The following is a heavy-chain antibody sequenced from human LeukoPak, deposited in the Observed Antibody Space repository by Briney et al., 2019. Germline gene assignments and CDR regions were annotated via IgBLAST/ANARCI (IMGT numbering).Heavy chain of an antibody. CDR1: GFTFSSFA. V-gene: IGHV3-64*01. Sequence: GGSLRLSCAASGFTFSSFAMHWVRQAPGKGLEYVSAISSNGSSTYYANSVKGRFTISRDNSKNTLYLQMGSLRAEDMAVYYCARQYPSHDAFDIWGQGTMVTVSS. D-gene: IGHD4-11*01. J-gene: IGHJ3*02. CDR2: ISSNGSST. CDR3: ARQYPSHDAFDI.